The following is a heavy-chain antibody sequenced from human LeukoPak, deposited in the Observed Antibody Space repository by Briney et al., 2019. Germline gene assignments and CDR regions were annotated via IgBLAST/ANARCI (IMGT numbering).Heavy chain of an antibody. Sequence: ASVKVSCKASGYTFTGYYMHWVRQAPGQGLEWMGWINPNSGGTNYAQKFQGRVTMTRDTSISTAYMELSRLRSDDTAVYYCAREDILRYFDWLNRADAFDIWGPGTMVTVSS. D-gene: IGHD3-9*01. CDR3: AREDILRYFDWLNRADAFDI. CDR2: INPNSGGT. CDR1: GYTFTGYY. J-gene: IGHJ3*02. V-gene: IGHV1-2*02.